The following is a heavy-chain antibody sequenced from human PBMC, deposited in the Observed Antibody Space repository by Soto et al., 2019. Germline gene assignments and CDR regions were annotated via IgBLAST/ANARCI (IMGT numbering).Heavy chain of an antibody. V-gene: IGHV4-61*01. J-gene: IGHJ4*02. CDR1: GGSVSRDSNF. CDR3: ARGYRHYAH. D-gene: IGHD4-4*01. Sequence: ASETLSLTCTVSGGSVSRDSNFWSWIRQPPGKGLEWIGYIYYSGPSRYNPSLESRVTISIDSSKNQVSLTLTSVTAADTAVYYCARGYRHYAHWGRGTLVTAPQ. CDR2: IYYSGPS.